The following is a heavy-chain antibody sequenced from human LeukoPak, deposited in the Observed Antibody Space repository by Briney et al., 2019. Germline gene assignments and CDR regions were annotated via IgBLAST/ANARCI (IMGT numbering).Heavy chain of an antibody. Sequence: GGSLRLSCAASGFSFNSYAMNWARQAPGKGLEWVSAISGSSSSTYYADSVKGRFTISRDNSKNTLYLQMNSLRAEDTAVYYCAKVRMITMIAYDAFDIWGQGTMVTVSS. V-gene: IGHV3-23*01. CDR3: AKVRMITMIAYDAFDI. CDR2: ISGSSSST. D-gene: IGHD3-22*01. CDR1: GFSFNSYA. J-gene: IGHJ3*02.